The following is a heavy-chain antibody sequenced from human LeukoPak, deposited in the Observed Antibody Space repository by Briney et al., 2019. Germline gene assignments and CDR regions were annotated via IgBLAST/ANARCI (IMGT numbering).Heavy chain of an antibody. CDR3: AEEVGATYPTFDY. J-gene: IGHJ4*02. CDR2: ISGSGGTT. V-gene: IGHV3-23*01. Sequence: GGSLRLSCAASGFTFSNFVMSWVRQAPGKGLEWVSSISGSGGTTYYADSVKGRFTISRGNSKNTLYLQMHSLRAEDTAVYYCAEEVGATYPTFDYWGQGTLVTVSS. D-gene: IGHD1-26*01. CDR1: GFTFSNFV.